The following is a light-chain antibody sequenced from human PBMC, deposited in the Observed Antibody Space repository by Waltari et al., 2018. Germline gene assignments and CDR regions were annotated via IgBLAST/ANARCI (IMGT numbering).Light chain of an antibody. CDR2: RAS. CDR3: QQHGTLPAT. V-gene: IGKV3-20*01. Sequence: EIVLTQSPGTASLSPGERVTLSCRASQSVGSSSLAWYQQKPGQAPRLVIYRASRRATGIPDRFSGSGSGTEFSLNISRLEPEDFAVYYCQQHGTLPATFGQGTKVEIK. CDR1: QSVGSSS. J-gene: IGKJ1*01.